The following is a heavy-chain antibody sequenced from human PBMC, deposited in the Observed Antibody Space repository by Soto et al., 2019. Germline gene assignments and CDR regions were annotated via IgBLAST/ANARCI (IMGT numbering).Heavy chain of an antibody. CDR2: IWYDGSNK. CDR1: GFTFSSYG. V-gene: IGHV3-33*01. D-gene: IGHD5-18*01. J-gene: IGHJ4*02. Sequence: QVQLVESGGGVVQPGRSLRLACSASGFTFSSYGMHWVRQAPGKGLEWVAVIWYDGSNKYYADSVKGRFTISRDNSKNTLYLQMNSLRAEDTAVYSCARGNGYSYGACDYWGQGTLGTVSS. CDR3: ARGNGYSYGACDY.